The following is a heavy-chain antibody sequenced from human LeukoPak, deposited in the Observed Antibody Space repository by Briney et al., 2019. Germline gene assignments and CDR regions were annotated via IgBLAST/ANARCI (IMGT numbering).Heavy chain of an antibody. CDR2: IYYSGST. Sequence: SETLSLTCTVSGGSIDSYYWSWVRQPPGQGLEWMGYIYYSGSTNYNPSLKSRVTISVDTSKKQFSLNLNSVTAADAAVYYCARTRHGSDYLGLFDYWGQGTLVTVSS. CDR3: ARTRHGSDYLGLFDY. V-gene: IGHV4-59*01. J-gene: IGHJ4*02. D-gene: IGHD3-10*01. CDR1: GGSIDSYY.